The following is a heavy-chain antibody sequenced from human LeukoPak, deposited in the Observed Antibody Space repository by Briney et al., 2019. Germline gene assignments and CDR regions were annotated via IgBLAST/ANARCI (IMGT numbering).Heavy chain of an antibody. V-gene: IGHV1-46*01. CDR1: GYTFTSYY. CDR3: ARDMSTRVTPISYAFDV. Sequence: ASVKVSCKASGYTFTSYYMHWVRQAPGQGLEWMGIINPSGGRTTYTQNFQGRVTMTRDTSTSTVYMELSSLRSEDTAVYYCARDMSTRVTPISYAFDVWGQGTMVIVSS. CDR2: INPSGGRT. D-gene: IGHD4-23*01. J-gene: IGHJ3*01.